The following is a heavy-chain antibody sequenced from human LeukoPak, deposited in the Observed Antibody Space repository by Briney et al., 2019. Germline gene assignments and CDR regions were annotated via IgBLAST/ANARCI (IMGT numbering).Heavy chain of an antibody. J-gene: IGHJ4*02. CDR2: INQDGSEK. CDR3: ARDRHHYGSGILLPFSY. Sequence: GGSLRLSCTASGFSFGSYWMSWVRQAPGKGLEWVATINQDGSEKYYVDSVKGRFTISRDNAKNSLYLQMNSLRAEDTSVYYCARDRHHYGSGILLPFSYWGQGTLVTVSS. D-gene: IGHD3-10*01. CDR1: GFSFGSYW. V-gene: IGHV3-7*01.